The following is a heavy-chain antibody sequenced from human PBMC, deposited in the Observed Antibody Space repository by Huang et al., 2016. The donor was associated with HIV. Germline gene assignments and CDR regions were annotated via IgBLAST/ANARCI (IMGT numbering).Heavy chain of an antibody. V-gene: IGHV5-51*01. Sequence: EVQLVQSGAEVKKPGESLKISCKGFGYMFTKYWIGWVRQMPGKGLEGMGIIYPGDSDTRYSPSVQGQVTISADKSITTAYLQWSSLKASDTAIYYCARHDGARPGWVDNWGQGTLVTVSS. CDR1: GYMFTKYW. CDR3: ARHDGARPGWVDN. J-gene: IGHJ5*02. CDR2: IYPGDSDT. D-gene: IGHD4-17*01.